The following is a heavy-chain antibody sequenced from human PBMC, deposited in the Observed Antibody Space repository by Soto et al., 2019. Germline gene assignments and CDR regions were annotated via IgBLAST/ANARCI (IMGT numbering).Heavy chain of an antibody. D-gene: IGHD1-1*01. CDR3: ARGKHWNHLDY. CDR1: GFTFSDYD. V-gene: IGHV3-13*01. Sequence: EVQLVESGGGLVQPGGSLRLSCAASGFTFSDYDMHWVRQATGKGLEWVSGIGPASDTYYPGSVKGRFTLSRENAKNSLYLQMNSLRAGDTAVYYCARGKHWNHLDYWGQGTLVTVSS. J-gene: IGHJ4*02. CDR2: IGPASDT.